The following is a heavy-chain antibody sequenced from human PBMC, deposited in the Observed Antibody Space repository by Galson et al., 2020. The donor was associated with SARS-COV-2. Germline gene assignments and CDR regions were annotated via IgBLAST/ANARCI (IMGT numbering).Heavy chain of an antibody. Sequence: SVKVSCKASGGTFSSYAISWVRQAPGQGLEWMGGIIPIFGTANYEQTFQGRVTITADESTSTAYMELSSLRSEDTAAYYCARDENFSPYCSGGSCFHDDFDIWGQGTMVTVSS. V-gene: IGHV1-69*13. D-gene: IGHD2-15*01. CDR1: GGTFSSYA. J-gene: IGHJ3*02. CDR2: IIPIFGTA. CDR3: ARDENFSPYCSGGSCFHDDFDI.